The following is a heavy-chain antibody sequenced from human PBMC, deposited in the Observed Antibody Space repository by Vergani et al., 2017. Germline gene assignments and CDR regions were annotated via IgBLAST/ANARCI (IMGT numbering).Heavy chain of an antibody. CDR2: IIPIFGTA. Sequence: QVQLVQSGAEVKKPGSSVKVSCKASGGTFSRYAISWVRQAPGQGLEWMGGIIPIFGTANYAQKFQGRVTITADESTSTAYMELSSLRSEDTAVYYCARGDCSSTSCRSDAFDIWGQGTMVTVSS. CDR1: GGTFSRYA. V-gene: IGHV1-69*01. CDR3: ARGDCSSTSCRSDAFDI. D-gene: IGHD2-2*01. J-gene: IGHJ3*02.